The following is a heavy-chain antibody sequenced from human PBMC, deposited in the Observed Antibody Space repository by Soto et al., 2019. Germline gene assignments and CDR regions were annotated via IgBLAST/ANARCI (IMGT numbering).Heavy chain of an antibody. CDR1: GGSFSGYY. CDR3: ARGLSTMVRGADAFDI. V-gene: IGHV4-34*01. Sequence: QVQLQQWGAGLLKPSETLSLTCAVYGGSFSGYYWSWIRQPPGKGLEWIGEINHSGSTNYNPSLKSRVTISVDTSKNQFSLKLSSVTAADTAVYYCARGLSTMVRGADAFDIWGQGTMVTVSS. J-gene: IGHJ3*02. CDR2: INHSGST. D-gene: IGHD3-10*01.